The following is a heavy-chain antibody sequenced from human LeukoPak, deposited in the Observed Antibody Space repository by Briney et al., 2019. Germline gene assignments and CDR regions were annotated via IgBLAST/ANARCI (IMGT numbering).Heavy chain of an antibody. CDR3: ARMRGIDYMDV. V-gene: IGHV4-61*02. J-gene: IGHJ6*03. CDR1: GGSISSGSYY. D-gene: IGHD3-16*01. CDR2: IYTSGST. Sequence: SETLSLTCTVSGGSISSGSYYWRWIRQPAGKGLEWIGRIYTSGSTNYNPSLQSRVTISVDTSKNQFSLKLNSVTAADTAVYYCARMRGIDYMDVWGKGTTVTVSS.